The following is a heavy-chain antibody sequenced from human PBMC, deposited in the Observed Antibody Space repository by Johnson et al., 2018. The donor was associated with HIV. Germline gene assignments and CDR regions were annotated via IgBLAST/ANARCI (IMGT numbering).Heavy chain of an antibody. D-gene: IGHD3-9*01. Sequence: QVQLVESGGGVVQPGRSLRLSCAASGFTFSSYAMHWVRQAPGKGLEWVAVISYDGSNKYYADSVKGRFTISRDNSKNTMYLQMNSLRPEDTAVYYCARQYKSDWFRDASDVWGQGTMVTVSS. CDR2: ISYDGSNK. CDR3: ARQYKSDWFRDASDV. J-gene: IGHJ3*01. V-gene: IGHV3-30*04. CDR1: GFTFSSYA.